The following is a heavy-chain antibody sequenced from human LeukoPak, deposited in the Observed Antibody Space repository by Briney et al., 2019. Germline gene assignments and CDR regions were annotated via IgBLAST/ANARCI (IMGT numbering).Heavy chain of an antibody. CDR2: IYTSGST. CDR1: GGSISSYY. V-gene: IGHV4-4*07. CDR3: ARVQVSSSWGNNYYYYMDV. Sequence: SETLSLTCTVSGGSISSYYWSWIRQPAGKGLEWIGRIYTSGSTNYNPSLKSRVTMSVDTSKNQFSLKPSSVTAADTAVYYCARVQVSSSWGNNYYYYMDVWGKGTTVTVSS. D-gene: IGHD6-13*01. J-gene: IGHJ6*03.